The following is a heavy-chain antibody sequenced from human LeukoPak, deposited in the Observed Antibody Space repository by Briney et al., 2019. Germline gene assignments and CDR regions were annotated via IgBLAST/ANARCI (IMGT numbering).Heavy chain of an antibody. D-gene: IGHD6-13*01. Sequence: AASVKVSCKASGYTFTSYYMHWVRQAPGQGLEWMGIINPSGGSTSYAQKFQGRVTMTRDTSTSTVYMELSSLRSDDTAVYYCAIFHSSSWYGDYYGMDVWGQGTTVTVSS. CDR3: AIFHSSSWYGDYYGMDV. CDR2: INPSGGST. V-gene: IGHV1-46*01. J-gene: IGHJ6*02. CDR1: GYTFTSYY.